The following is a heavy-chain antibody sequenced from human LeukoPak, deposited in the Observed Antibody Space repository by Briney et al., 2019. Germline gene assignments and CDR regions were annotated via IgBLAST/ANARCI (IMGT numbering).Heavy chain of an antibody. Sequence: SETLSLTCSVSGASVSDGNYYWSWIRQTPGKGLEWIGYMFYSESTKYNPSLKSRVTISVDKSKNQFSLHMSSVTAADTAVYYCARRGSGSYSPFDYWGQGTLVTVSS. V-gene: IGHV4-61*01. D-gene: IGHD3-10*01. CDR3: ARRGSGSYSPFDY. J-gene: IGHJ4*02. CDR1: GASVSDGNYY. CDR2: MFYSEST.